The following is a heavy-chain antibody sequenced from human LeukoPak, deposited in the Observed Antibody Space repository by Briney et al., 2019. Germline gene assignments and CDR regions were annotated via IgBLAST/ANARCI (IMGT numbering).Heavy chain of an antibody. CDR2: ISGSGGST. Sequence: GGSLRLSCAASGFTFSSYAMSWVRQAPGKGLEWVSAISGSGGSTYYADSVKGRFTISRDNSKNTLYLQMNSLRAEDTAVYYCAKLVDQLLYRYYFDYWGQGTLVTVSS. CDR3: AKLVDQLLYRYYFDY. V-gene: IGHV3-23*01. J-gene: IGHJ4*02. CDR1: GFTFSSYA. D-gene: IGHD2-2*02.